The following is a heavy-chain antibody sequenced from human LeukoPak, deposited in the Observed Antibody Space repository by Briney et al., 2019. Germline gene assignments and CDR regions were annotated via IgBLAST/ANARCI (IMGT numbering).Heavy chain of an antibody. CDR1: GFTFSSCG. J-gene: IGHJ4*02. Sequence: GGSLRLSCAASGFTFSSCGFNWVRQAPGKGLEWVSSIGPTGTDRYYADSVRGRFTISRDNAKNSTYLQMDSLRDEDTAVYYCATETIGRHYDYWGQGTLLTVSS. D-gene: IGHD1-14*01. CDR3: ATETIGRHYDY. V-gene: IGHV3-21*01. CDR2: IGPTGTDR.